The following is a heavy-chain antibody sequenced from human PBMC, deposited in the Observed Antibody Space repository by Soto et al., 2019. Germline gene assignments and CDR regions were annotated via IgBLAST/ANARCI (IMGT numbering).Heavy chain of an antibody. CDR1: GGSISSSVYY. J-gene: IGHJ5*02. V-gene: IGHV4-39*01. D-gene: IGHD6-6*01. CDR3: ARVGVQNWFDP. Sequence: QLQLQESGPGLVKPPETLSLTCTVSGGSISSSVYYWAWIRQPPGKGLEWIGHIYYSGSTYYNPSLKSRVTISVDTSKNQFSLKVTSVTAADTAVYYWARVGVQNWFDPWGQGTLVTVSS. CDR2: IYYSGST.